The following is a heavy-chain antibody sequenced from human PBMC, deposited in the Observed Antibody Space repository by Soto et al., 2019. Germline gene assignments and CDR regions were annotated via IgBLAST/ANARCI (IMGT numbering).Heavy chain of an antibody. CDR1: GFTFSSYA. D-gene: IGHD5-18*01. CDR2: ISGSGGST. Sequence: EVQLLESGGGLVQPGGSLRLSCAASGFTFSSYALRWVRQAPGKGLEWVSAISGSGGSTYYADSVKGRFTISRDNSKNTLYLQMNSLRAEDTAVYYCAKGFEGIWIQLWLPGPFDIWGQGTMVTVSS. CDR3: AKGFEGIWIQLWLPGPFDI. V-gene: IGHV3-23*01. J-gene: IGHJ3*02.